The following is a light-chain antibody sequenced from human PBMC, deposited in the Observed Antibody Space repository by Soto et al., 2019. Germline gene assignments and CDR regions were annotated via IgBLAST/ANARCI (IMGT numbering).Light chain of an antibody. Sequence: QAVVTQEPSLTVSPGATVTLTCGSSTGAVTSGHYPSWFQQKPGQAPRTLVYNTSDKHSWAPARFSGSLLGGKAALTLSGAQLEDEAEYYCLLSYSGARVFGGGTKVTVL. V-gene: IGLV7-46*01. J-gene: IGLJ3*02. CDR1: TGAVTSGHY. CDR2: NTS. CDR3: LLSYSGARV.